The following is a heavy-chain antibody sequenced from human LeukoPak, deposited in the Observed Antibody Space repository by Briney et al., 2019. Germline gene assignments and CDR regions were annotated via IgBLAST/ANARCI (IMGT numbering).Heavy chain of an antibody. CDR2: INPSGGST. V-gene: IGHV1-46*01. CDR3: ARGCTNGVCYSTESLDY. CDR1: GYTFTSYH. Sequence: ASVKVSCKASGYTFTSYHMHWVRQAPGQGLEWMGIINPSGGSTNYAQKFQGRVTMTRDMSTTTVYMELSSLRSDDTAVYYCARGCTNGVCYSTESLDYWGQGTLVTVSS. D-gene: IGHD2-8*01. J-gene: IGHJ4*02.